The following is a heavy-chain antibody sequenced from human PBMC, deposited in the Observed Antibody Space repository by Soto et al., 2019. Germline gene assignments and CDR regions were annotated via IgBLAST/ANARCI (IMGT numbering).Heavy chain of an antibody. CDR2: IYPGDSDT. Sequence: PGESLKISCRVSEYTFTSYWIGWVRQLPGKGLEWMGIIYPGDSDTKYSPSFQGQVTISADKSTDTAYLQWSSLRASDTAMYYCARQESDSYGSHFFHYWGQGTLVTVSS. D-gene: IGHD5-18*01. CDR1: EYTFTSYW. V-gene: IGHV5-51*01. J-gene: IGHJ4*02. CDR3: ARQESDSYGSHFFHY.